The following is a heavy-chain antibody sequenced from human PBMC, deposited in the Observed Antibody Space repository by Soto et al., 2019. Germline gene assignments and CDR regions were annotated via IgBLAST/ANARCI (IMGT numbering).Heavy chain of an antibody. V-gene: IGHV3-74*01. CDR2: INSDGSST. CDR3: AILGSRGDFYNLDYYYYYGIDV. J-gene: IGHJ6*02. CDR1: GFTFSSYW. Sequence: GGSLRLSCAASGFTFSSYWMHWVRQAPGKGLVWVSRINSDGSSTSYADSVKGRFTISRDNAKNTLYLQMNSLRAEDTAVYYCAILGSRGDFYNLDYYYYYGIDVRAQRTTDTGSS. D-gene: IGHD3-10*01.